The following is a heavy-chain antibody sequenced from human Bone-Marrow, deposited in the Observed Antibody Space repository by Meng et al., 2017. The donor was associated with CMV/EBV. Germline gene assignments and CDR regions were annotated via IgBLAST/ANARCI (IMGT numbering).Heavy chain of an antibody. Sequence: GGSLRLSCAVSGFSVSSDYMNWVRQAPGKGLEWVSVIYPAGSTYYADSVKGRFTISRDSSKNTLHLQMNSLRAEDTAVYYCARVSGSYYYFGMDVWGQGTTVTVS. J-gene: IGHJ6*02. V-gene: IGHV3-53*01. CDR1: GFSVSSDY. CDR3: ARVSGSYYYFGMDV. D-gene: IGHD1-26*01. CDR2: IYPAGST.